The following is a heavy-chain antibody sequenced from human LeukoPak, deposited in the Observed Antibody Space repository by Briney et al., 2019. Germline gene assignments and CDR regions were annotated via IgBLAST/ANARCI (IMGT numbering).Heavy chain of an antibody. CDR3: ARDSVHSYGFYY. J-gene: IGHJ4*02. CDR2: IYYSGST. CDR1: GGSISSYY. D-gene: IGHD5-18*01. Sequence: SETLSLTCTVSGGSISSYYWSWIRQPPXXGXXWIGYIYYSGSTNYNPSLKSRVTISVDTSKNQFSLKLSSVTAADTAVYYCARDSVHSYGFYYWGQGTLVTVSS. V-gene: IGHV4-59*01.